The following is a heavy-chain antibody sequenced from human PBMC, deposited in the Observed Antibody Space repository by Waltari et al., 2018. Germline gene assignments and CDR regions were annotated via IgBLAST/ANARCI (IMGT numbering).Heavy chain of an antibody. D-gene: IGHD3-3*01. CDR3: ARSTAGYDFWSGYSGYYYMDV. J-gene: IGHJ6*03. V-gene: IGHV3-11*04. CDR1: GFTFSDYY. CDR2: ISSRSGTI. Sequence: QVQLVKSGGGLVKPGGSLRLSCAASGFTFSDYYMSWVRPAPGMGLEWISYISSRSGTIYYADSVKGRFTISRDNAKNSLYLQMNSLRAEDTAVYYCARSTAGYDFWSGYSGYYYMDVWGKGTTVTISS.